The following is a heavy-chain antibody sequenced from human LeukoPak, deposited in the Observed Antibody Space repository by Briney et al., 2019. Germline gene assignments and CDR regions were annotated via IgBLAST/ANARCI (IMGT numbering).Heavy chain of an antibody. J-gene: IGHJ3*02. CDR1: GFTFSSYW. V-gene: IGHV3-7*03. CDR3: AKDPYGDYVDAFDI. Sequence: GGSLRLSCAASGFTFSSYWMSWVRQVPGKGLEWVANIKQDGSEKYYVDSVKGRFTISRDNAKNSLYLQMNSLRAEDTAVYYCAKDPYGDYVDAFDIWGQGTMVTVSS. D-gene: IGHD4-17*01. CDR2: IKQDGSEK.